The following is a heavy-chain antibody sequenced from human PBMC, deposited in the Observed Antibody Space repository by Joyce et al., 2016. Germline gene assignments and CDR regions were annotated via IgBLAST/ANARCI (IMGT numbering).Heavy chain of an antibody. D-gene: IGHD6-6*01. Sequence: EVQLVESGGGLVQPGGSLRLSCAASGFSFRGYGIHWVRQARGKGLVWVSGINTGGGSTRFADSVKGRFTISRDNAKNTLYLQMNSLRAEDTAVYYCVRGISARPGGPNWFDPWGQGTLVTVSS. J-gene: IGHJ5*02. CDR1: GFSFRGYG. CDR2: INTGGGST. V-gene: IGHV3-74*01. CDR3: VRGISARPGGPNWFDP.